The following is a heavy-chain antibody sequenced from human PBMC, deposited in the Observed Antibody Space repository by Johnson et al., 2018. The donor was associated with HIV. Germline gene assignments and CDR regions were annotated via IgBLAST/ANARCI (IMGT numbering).Heavy chain of an antibody. CDR2: ISYDGSNK. J-gene: IGHJ3*02. D-gene: IGHD3-10*01. CDR1: GFTFSSYA. V-gene: IGHV3-30-3*01. Sequence: VQLVESGGGVVQPGRSLRLSCAASGFTFSSYAMHWVRQAPGKGLEWVAVISYDGSNKYYADSVKGRFTISRDNSKNTLYLQMNSLRAEDTAVYYCARSGVLLWFGEKDDAVDIWGQGTMVTVSS. CDR3: ARSGVLLWFGEKDDAVDI.